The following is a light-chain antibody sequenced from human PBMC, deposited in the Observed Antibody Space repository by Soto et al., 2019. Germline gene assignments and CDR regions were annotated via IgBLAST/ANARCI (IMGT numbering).Light chain of an antibody. CDR3: QQRSSWPVT. J-gene: IGKJ1*01. V-gene: IGKV3-11*01. CDR1: HSVSRY. Sequence: EIVLTQAPVTLTLSPGERATLSCRASHSVSRYFAWYQQKPGQAPRLLIYDASNRATGVPARFSGSGSGTDFTLTISSLEPEDFAVYYCQQRSSWPVTVGQGT. CDR2: DAS.